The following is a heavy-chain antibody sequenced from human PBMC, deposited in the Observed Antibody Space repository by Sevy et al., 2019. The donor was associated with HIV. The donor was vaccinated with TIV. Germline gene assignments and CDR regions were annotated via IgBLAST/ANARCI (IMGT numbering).Heavy chain of an antibody. CDR2: IYTSGST. CDR1: GGSISSGSYY. CDR3: ARASSSGLYNGWFDP. D-gene: IGHD6-19*01. J-gene: IGHJ5*02. V-gene: IGHV4-61*02. Sequence: SETLSLTCTVSGGSISSGSYYWSWIRQPAGKGLEWIGRIYTSGSTNYNPSLKSRVTISVDTSKNQFSLKLSSVTAADTAVYYCARASSSGLYNGWFDPWGQGTLVTVS.